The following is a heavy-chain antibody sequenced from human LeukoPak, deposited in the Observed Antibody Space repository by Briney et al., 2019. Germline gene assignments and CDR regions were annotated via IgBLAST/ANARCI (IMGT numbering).Heavy chain of an antibody. J-gene: IGHJ4*02. Sequence: GGSLRLSCAASGFPFSGSAMDWVRQASGKGLELVARIRSKANSYATAYAASVKGRFTISRDDSKNTAYLQMNSLKTADTAVYYCTREGDATAAGLGWGQGTLVTVSS. CDR3: TREGDATAAGLG. V-gene: IGHV3-73*01. CDR2: IRSKANSYAT. D-gene: IGHD6-13*01. CDR1: GFPFSGSA.